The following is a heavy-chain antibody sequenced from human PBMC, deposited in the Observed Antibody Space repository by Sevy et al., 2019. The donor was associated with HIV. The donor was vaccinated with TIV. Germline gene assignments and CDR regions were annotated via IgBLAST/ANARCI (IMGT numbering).Heavy chain of an antibody. Sequence: GGSLRLSCEASGFSFSDYWMTWVRQAPGKGLEWVANMRQDGRETYYVDSVKGRFTVSRDNAKNSLWLQMNSLRADDTAVYYCARGIFGSGSRLGLGYWGQGTLVTVSS. CDR1: GFSFSDYW. D-gene: IGHD3-10*01. CDR2: MRQDGRET. J-gene: IGHJ4*02. V-gene: IGHV3-7*03. CDR3: ARGIFGSGSRLGLGY.